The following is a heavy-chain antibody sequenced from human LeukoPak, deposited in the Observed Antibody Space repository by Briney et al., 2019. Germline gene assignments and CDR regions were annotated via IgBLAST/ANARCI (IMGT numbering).Heavy chain of an antibody. CDR1: GGSISSYY. CDR2: IYYSGST. D-gene: IGHD3-10*01. J-gene: IGHJ5*02. Sequence: SSETLSLTCTVSGGSISSYYWSWIPQPPGEGLEWCGYIYYSGSTNYNPSLKSRVTISVDTSKNQFSLKLSSVTAADTAVYYCASRLLWFGELRRFDPWGQGTLVTVSS. V-gene: IGHV4-59*12. CDR3: ASRLLWFGELRRFDP.